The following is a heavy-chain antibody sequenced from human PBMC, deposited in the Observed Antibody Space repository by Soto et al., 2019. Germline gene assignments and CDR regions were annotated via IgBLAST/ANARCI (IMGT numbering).Heavy chain of an antibody. V-gene: IGHV3-74*01. CDR3: ARDSAITMVRGVITYYYYGMDV. CDR1: GFTFSSYW. J-gene: IGHJ6*02. Sequence: GGSLRLSCAASGFTFSSYWMHWVRQAPGKGLVWVSRINSDGSSTSYADSVKGRFIISRDNAKNTLYLQMNSLRAEDTAVYYCARDSAITMVRGVITYYYYGMDVWGQGTTVTVSS. D-gene: IGHD3-10*01. CDR2: INSDGSST.